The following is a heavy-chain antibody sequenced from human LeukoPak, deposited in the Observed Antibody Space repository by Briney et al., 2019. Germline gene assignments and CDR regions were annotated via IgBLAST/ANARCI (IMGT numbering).Heavy chain of an antibody. J-gene: IGHJ6*03. D-gene: IGHD3-22*01. Sequence: KTGGSLRLSCAASGFTFSSYSMNWVRQAPGKGLEWVSSISSSSSYIYYADSVKGRFTISRDNAKNSLYLQMNSLRAEDTAVYYCARDNYYDSSGHGAGDYYYYYMDVWGKGTTVTVSS. V-gene: IGHV3-21*01. CDR3: ARDNYYDSSGHGAGDYYYYYMDV. CDR2: ISSSSSYI. CDR1: GFTFSSYS.